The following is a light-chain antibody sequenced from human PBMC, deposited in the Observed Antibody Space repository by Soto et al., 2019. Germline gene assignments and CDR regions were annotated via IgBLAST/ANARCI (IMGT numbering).Light chain of an antibody. J-gene: IGKJ3*01. CDR3: QQYGSSPFT. V-gene: IGKV3-20*01. CDR2: GAS. Sequence: EIVLTQSPGTLSLSPGERATLSCRASQSVSSSYLAWYQQKPGQAPRLLIYGASTRATGSPDRFSGGGSGTDFTLTISRLEPEDFAVYYCQQYGSSPFTFGPGTKVDIQ. CDR1: QSVSSSY.